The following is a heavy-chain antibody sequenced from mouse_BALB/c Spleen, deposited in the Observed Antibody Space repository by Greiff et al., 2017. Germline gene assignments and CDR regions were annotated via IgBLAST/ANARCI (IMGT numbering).Heavy chain of an antibody. Sequence: VQLKQSGPGLVKPSQSLSLTCTVTGYSITSDYAWNWIRQFPGNKLEWMGYISYSGSTSYNPSLKSRISITRDTSKNQFFLQLNSVTTEDTATYYCARSGGYYVDAMDYWGQGTSVTVSS. V-gene: IGHV3-2*02. CDR3: ARSGGYYVDAMDY. D-gene: IGHD2-3*01. CDR1: GYSITSDYA. J-gene: IGHJ4*01. CDR2: ISYSGST.